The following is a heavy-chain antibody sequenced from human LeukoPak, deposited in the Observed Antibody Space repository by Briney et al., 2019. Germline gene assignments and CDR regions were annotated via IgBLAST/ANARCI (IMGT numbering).Heavy chain of an antibody. Sequence: TSETLSLTCTVSGGSISSSSYYWGWICQPPGKGLEWIGSIYYSGSTYYNPSLKSRVTISVDTSKNQFSLNLSSVTAADTAVYYCARQLSNDYGDYVFRYWGQGTLVTVSS. J-gene: IGHJ4*02. CDR1: GGSISSSSYY. D-gene: IGHD4-17*01. V-gene: IGHV4-39*01. CDR3: ARQLSNDYGDYVFRY. CDR2: IYYSGST.